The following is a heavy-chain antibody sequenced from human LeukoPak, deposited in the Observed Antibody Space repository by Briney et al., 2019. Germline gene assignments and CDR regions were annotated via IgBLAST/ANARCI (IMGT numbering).Heavy chain of an antibody. V-gene: IGHV3-23*01. Sequence: GGSLRLSCAASGFTFSSYAMSWVRQAPGKGLEWVSAISGSGGSTYYADSVKGRFTISRDNSKNTLYLQMNSLRAEDTAVYYCAKLNGYYDSSGRDYWGQGTLVTVSS. CDR2: ISGSGGST. CDR3: AKLNGYYDSSGRDY. D-gene: IGHD3-22*01. J-gene: IGHJ4*02. CDR1: GFTFSSYA.